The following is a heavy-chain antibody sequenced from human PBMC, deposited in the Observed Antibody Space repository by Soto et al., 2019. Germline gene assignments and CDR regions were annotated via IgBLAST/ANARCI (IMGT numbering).Heavy chain of an antibody. Sequence: GASVKVSCKASGYTFTGYYIHWVRQAPGQGLEWMGWINPNSGGTNYAQKFQGSVTMGRDTSISTAYMELSRLRSDDTAVYYCAREYSSSSSLDYWGQGTLVTVP. CDR1: GYTFTGYY. J-gene: IGHJ4*02. D-gene: IGHD6-6*01. CDR2: INPNSGGT. CDR3: AREYSSSSSLDY. V-gene: IGHV1-2*04.